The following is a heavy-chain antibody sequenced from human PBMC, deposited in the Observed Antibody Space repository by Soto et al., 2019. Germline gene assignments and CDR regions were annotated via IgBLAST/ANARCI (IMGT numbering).Heavy chain of an antibody. Sequence: PGGSLRLSCTASGFTFSSYTMNWVRQAPGKGLECVSSISGSGGNTYYADSVKGRFTISRDNSKNTLFLQMNSLRVDDTAVYYCAKRGVYKPAYWGQGTLVTVSS. CDR1: GFTFSSYT. CDR3: AKRGVYKPAY. J-gene: IGHJ4*02. D-gene: IGHD6-13*01. V-gene: IGHV3-23*01. CDR2: ISGSGGNT.